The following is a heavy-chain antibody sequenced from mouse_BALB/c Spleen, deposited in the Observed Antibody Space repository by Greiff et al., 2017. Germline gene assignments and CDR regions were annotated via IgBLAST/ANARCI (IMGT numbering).Heavy chain of an antibody. D-gene: IGHD2-1*01. Sequence: EVKVEESGPGLVKPSQSLSLTCTVTGYSITSDYAWNWIRQFPGNKLEWMGYISYSGSTSYNPSLKSRISITRDTSKNQFFLQLNSVTTEDTATYYCARDGNAMDYWGQGTSVTVSS. CDR3: ARDGNAMDY. J-gene: IGHJ4*01. V-gene: IGHV3-2*02. CDR2: ISYSGST. CDR1: GYSITSDYA.